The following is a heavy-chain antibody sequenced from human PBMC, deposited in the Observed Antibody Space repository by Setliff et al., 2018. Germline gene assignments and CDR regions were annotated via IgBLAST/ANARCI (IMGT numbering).Heavy chain of an antibody. CDR1: GYTFTSYA. D-gene: IGHD6-19*01. CDR3: ARLAEQWLVRDAFDI. CDR2: INAGNGNT. Sequence: ASVKVSCKASGYTFTSYAMHWMRQAPGQRLEWMGWINAGNGNTKYSQKFQGRVTITRDTSASTAYMELSSLRSEDTAVYYCARLAEQWLVRDAFDIWGQGTMVTVSS. V-gene: IGHV1-3*01. J-gene: IGHJ3*02.